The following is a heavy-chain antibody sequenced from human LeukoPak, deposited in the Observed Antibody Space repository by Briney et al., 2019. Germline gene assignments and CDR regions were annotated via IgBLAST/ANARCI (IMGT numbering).Heavy chain of an antibody. Sequence: GGSLRLSCAASGFTFSSYAMHWVRQAPGKGLEWISYISSSGSITSHADSVKGRFTISRDNAKNSLYLQMNSLRAEDTAVYYCARVGGELAFDYWGQGTLVTVSS. CDR1: GFTFSSYA. D-gene: IGHD1-26*01. V-gene: IGHV3-48*03. CDR3: ARVGGELAFDY. CDR2: ISSSGSIT. J-gene: IGHJ4*02.